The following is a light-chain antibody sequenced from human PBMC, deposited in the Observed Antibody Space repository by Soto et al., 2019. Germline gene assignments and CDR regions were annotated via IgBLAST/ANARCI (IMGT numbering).Light chain of an antibody. V-gene: IGKV3-20*01. Sequence: EIVLTQSPGTLSLSPGERATLSCRASQSVASRNLAWYQQKSGQAPRLLIYGASSRAIHTPDRFSGSGSGTDFTLTISGLEPEDFAVYYCQHFGNSLWTFGQRTKV. CDR1: QSVASRN. CDR2: GAS. J-gene: IGKJ1*01. CDR3: QHFGNSLWT.